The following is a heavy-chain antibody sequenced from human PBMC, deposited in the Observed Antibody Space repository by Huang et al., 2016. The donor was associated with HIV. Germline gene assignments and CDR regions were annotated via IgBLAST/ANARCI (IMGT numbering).Heavy chain of an antibody. D-gene: IGHD6-19*01. V-gene: IGHV1-8*01. CDR1: GYSFTNYD. CDR2: INPDSAKT. J-gene: IGHJ4*02. Sequence: QVQLVQSGAEVKKPGASVKVSCTASGYSFTNYDINWVRQAAGQGLEWMGWINPDSAKTAYAQKFQGRVTMTRNTRTGTAYMELGSLRSDDTAVYYCARLTSGWYQDYWGQGTLVTVSS. CDR3: ARLTSGWYQDY.